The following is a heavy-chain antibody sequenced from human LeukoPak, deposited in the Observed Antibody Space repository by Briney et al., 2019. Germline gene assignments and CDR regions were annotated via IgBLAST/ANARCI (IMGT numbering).Heavy chain of an antibody. CDR1: GGSISSGSYY. CDR3: ARVGGGRFLEWLLYMDV. Sequence: SETLSLTCTVSGGSISSGSYYWSWIRQPAGKGLEWIGRIYTSGSTNYNPSLKSRVTISVDTSKNQFSLKLSSVTAADTAVYYCARVGGGRFLEWLLYMDVWGKGTTVTVSS. CDR2: IYTSGST. V-gene: IGHV4-61*02. D-gene: IGHD3-3*01. J-gene: IGHJ6*03.